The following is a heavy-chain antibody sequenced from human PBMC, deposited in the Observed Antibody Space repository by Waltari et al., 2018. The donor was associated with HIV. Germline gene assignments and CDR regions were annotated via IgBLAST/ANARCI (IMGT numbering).Heavy chain of an antibody. V-gene: IGHV4-39*01. CDR1: GGSISSSSYY. D-gene: IGHD2-8*02. CDR3: AILNVYCTGGVCHPGYFQH. CDR2: IYYSGST. J-gene: IGHJ1*01. Sequence: QLQLQESGPGLVKPSETLSLTCTVSGGSISSSSYYWGWIRQPPGKGLEWIGSIYYSGSTYYNPSLKSRVTISVDTSKNQFSLKLSSVTAADTAVYYCAILNVYCTGGVCHPGYFQHWGQGTLVTVSS.